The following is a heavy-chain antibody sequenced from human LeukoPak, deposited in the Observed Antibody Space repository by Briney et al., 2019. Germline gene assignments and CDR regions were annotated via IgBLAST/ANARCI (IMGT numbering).Heavy chain of an antibody. CDR2: ISGSGAGT. Sequence: PGGPLRLSCAASGFTFSSYAMSWVRQAPGKGLEWVSAISGSGAGTYYADSVKGRFTISRDNSKNTLYLQMNSLRAEDTAVYYCAKDLGKSDYWGQGTLVTVSS. CDR1: GFTFSSYA. D-gene: IGHD7-27*01. CDR3: AKDLGKSDY. J-gene: IGHJ4*02. V-gene: IGHV3-23*01.